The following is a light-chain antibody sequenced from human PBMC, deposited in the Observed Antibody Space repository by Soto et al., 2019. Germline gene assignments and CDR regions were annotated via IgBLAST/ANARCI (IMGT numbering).Light chain of an antibody. CDR1: ESVSSSY. CDR2: GAS. J-gene: IGKJ1*01. Sequence: EIVLTQSPGTLSLSPGERATLSCRASESVSSSYLAWYQQKPGQSPRLLIYGASSRATGLPDRFSGSGSGTEFTLTISRLEPEDFAVYYCQQYGSSTWTFGQGNKVEIK. CDR3: QQYGSSTWT. V-gene: IGKV3-20*01.